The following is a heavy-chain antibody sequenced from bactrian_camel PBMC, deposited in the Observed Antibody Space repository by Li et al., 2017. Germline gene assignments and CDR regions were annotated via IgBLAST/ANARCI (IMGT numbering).Heavy chain of an antibody. D-gene: IGHD1*01. Sequence: DVQLVESGGGWVRPGESLTLSCVASGLTFSTYGMSWVRKAPGKEREGVASISTDGIPTYADSVKDRFTISQDVAKNTVYLQMTNLEPEDTAIYYCAAPRRILEDMGWIPPQSLFDYWGQGTQVTVS. CDR2: ISTDGIP. V-gene: IGHV3S67*01. CDR3: AAPRRILEDMGWIPPQSLFDY. CDR1: GLTFSTYG. J-gene: IGHJ4*01.